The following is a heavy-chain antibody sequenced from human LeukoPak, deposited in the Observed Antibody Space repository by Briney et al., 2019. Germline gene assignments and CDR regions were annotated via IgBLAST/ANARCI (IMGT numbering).Heavy chain of an antibody. D-gene: IGHD3-22*01. CDR1: GGSISSYY. Sequence: SETLSLTCTVSGGSISSYYWSWIRQPPGKGLEWIGYIYYSGSTNHNPSLKSRVTISVDTSKNQFSLKLSSVTAADTAVYYCARVYYYDSSGYFDYWGQGTLVTVSS. CDR3: ARVYYYDSSGYFDY. CDR2: IYYSGST. V-gene: IGHV4-59*01. J-gene: IGHJ4*02.